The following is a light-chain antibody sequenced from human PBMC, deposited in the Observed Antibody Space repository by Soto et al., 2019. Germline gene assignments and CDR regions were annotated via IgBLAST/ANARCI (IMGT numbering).Light chain of an antibody. CDR2: RNN. CDR1: SSNIGSNF. J-gene: IGLJ3*02. Sequence: QSMLTQPPSASGTPGQRVTISCSGSSSNIGSNFVYWYQQFPGTAPKLLIYRNNQRPSGVPDRFSGSKSGTSASLAISGLPSEDEADYYCAAWDDSLSGWVFGGGTKLTVL. V-gene: IGLV1-47*01. CDR3: AAWDDSLSGWV.